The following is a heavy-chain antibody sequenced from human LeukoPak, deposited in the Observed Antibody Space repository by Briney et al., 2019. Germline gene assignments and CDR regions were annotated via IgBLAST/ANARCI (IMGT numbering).Heavy chain of an antibody. CDR1: GGSFSGYY. D-gene: IGHD1-26*01. J-gene: IGHJ4*02. CDR2: INHSGST. V-gene: IGHV4-34*01. CDR3: AGVSFLGTVGATTFDY. Sequence: SQTRSLTCAVYGGSFSGYYWSWIRQPPGKGLEWIGEINHSGSTNYNPSLKSRVTISVDTSKNQFSLQLSSLTTADTAVDSCAGVSFLGTVGATTFDYWGQGTLVTVSS.